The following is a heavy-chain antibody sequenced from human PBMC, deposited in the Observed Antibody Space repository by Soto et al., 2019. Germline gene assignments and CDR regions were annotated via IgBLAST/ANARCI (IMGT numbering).Heavy chain of an antibody. CDR1: GFTFSNFE. V-gene: IGHV3-21*01. CDR3: ARDRDGDY. CDR2: ISSSNSYI. J-gene: IGHJ4*02. Sequence: GGSLRLSCAASGFTFSNFEMHWVRQAPGKGLEWVSSISSSNSYIYYADSVKGRFTISRDNAKNSLYLQMNSLRAEDTAVYYCARDRDGDYWGQGTLVTVSS.